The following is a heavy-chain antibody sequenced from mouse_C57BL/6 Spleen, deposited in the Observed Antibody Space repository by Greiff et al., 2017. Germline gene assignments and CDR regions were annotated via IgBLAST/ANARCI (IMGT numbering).Heavy chain of an antibody. CDR3: ARVKDSSGWFAY. V-gene: IGHV1-76*01. J-gene: IGHJ3*01. CDR1: GYTFTDYY. Sequence: VQLQESGAELVRPGASVKLSCKASGYTFTDYYINWVKQRPGQGLEWIARIYPGSGNTYYNEKFKGKATLTAEKSSSTAYMQLSSLTSEDSAVYFCARVKDSSGWFAYWGQGTLVTVSA. D-gene: IGHD3-2*02. CDR2: IYPGSGNT.